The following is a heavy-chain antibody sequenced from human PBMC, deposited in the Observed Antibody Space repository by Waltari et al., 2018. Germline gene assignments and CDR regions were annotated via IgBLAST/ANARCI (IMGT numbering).Heavy chain of an antibody. D-gene: IGHD4-4*01. V-gene: IGHV3-23*01. CDR2: LSKGNDVS. J-gene: IGHJ4*02. Sequence: LESGGASVQPGGSLRLSCAASGFNVNANTMSWVRQPPGKGLEWVSSLSKGNDVSYQADSVKGRFTTARDIAGNSIYLQMSGLRSEDTAIYYCVREVGYTNSATWGQGTLVNVSP. CDR3: VREVGYTNSAT. CDR1: GFNVNANT.